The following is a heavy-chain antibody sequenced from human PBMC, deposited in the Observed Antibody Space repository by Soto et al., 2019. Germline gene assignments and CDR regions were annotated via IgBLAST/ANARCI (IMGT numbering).Heavy chain of an antibody. V-gene: IGHV4-59*08. CDR3: ERHSGDYAGFAY. D-gene: IGHD4-17*01. J-gene: IGHJ4*02. CDR1: GGTIGTYY. CDR2: ISYSGST. Sequence: SETMSLTCSVSGGTIGTYYGSWIRQPPGKELKFIGYISYSGSTNYNPSLKSRVTISVDTSKNQFSLKLSSVTAADTAVYYCERHSGDYAGFAYWGRGYLVTVSS.